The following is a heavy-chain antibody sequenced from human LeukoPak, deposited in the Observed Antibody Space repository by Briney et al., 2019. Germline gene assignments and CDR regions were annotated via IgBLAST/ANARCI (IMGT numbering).Heavy chain of an antibody. Sequence: GGSLRLSCAAFGFTFDDYAMHWVRQAPGKGLEWVSGISWNSGSIGYADSVKGRFTISRDNAKNSLYLQMNSLRAEDTAVYYCAGLATVTTFYYFDYWGQGTLVTVSS. D-gene: IGHD4-17*01. CDR3: AGLATVTTFYYFDY. V-gene: IGHV3-9*01. J-gene: IGHJ4*02. CDR1: GFTFDDYA. CDR2: ISWNSGSI.